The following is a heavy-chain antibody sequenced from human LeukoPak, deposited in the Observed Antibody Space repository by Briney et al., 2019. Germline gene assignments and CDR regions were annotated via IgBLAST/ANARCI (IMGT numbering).Heavy chain of an antibody. CDR1: GITLSNYG. CDR2: ISGSGGRT. D-gene: IGHD3-22*01. CDR3: AKRGVVIRVILVGFHKEANYFDS. Sequence: GGSLRLSCAVSGITLSNYGMSWVRQAPGKGLEWVAGISGSGGRTNYADSVKGRFTVSRDNPKNTLYLQMNSLRAEDTAVYFCAKRGVVIRVILVGFHKEANYFDSWGQGALVTISS. J-gene: IGHJ4*02. V-gene: IGHV3-23*01.